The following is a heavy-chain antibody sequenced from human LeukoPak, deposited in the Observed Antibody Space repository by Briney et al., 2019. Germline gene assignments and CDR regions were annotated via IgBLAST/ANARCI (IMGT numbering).Heavy chain of an antibody. CDR3: AAPHPTRYSGYDLYYYYYYGMDV. CDR2: ISAYNGNT. D-gene: IGHD5-12*01. Sequence: ASVKVSCKASGYTFTSYGISWVRQAPGQGLEWMGWISAYNGNTNYAQKLQGRVTITTDTSTSTAYMELRSLRSDDTAVYYCAAPHPTRYSGYDLYYYYYYGMDVWGQGTTVTVSS. CDR1: GYTFTSYG. V-gene: IGHV1-18*01. J-gene: IGHJ6*02.